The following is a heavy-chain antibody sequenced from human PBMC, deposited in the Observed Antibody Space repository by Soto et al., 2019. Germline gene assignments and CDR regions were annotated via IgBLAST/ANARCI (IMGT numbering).Heavy chain of an antibody. V-gene: IGHV3-53*01. D-gene: IGHD6-19*01. CDR3: ATTPGIAGAGTEY. CDR2: IYSGGST. Sequence: EVHLVESGGGLTQPGGSLRLSCAASGFTVSGNYMSWVRQAPGKGLEWVSVIYSGGSTCSADSVKGRFTISRDNSKNTRYLQMNSLRAEDTAVYYWATTPGIAGAGTEYWGQGTLVTVAS. CDR1: GFTVSGNY. J-gene: IGHJ4*02.